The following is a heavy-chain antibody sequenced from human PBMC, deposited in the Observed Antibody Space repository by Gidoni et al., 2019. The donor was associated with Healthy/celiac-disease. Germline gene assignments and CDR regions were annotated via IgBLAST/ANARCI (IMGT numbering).Heavy chain of an antibody. CDR2: ISGSGGST. V-gene: IGHV3-23*01. Sequence: EVQLLESGGGLVQPGGSLRLSCSASGFTFRSYAMSWVRQAPGKGLEWVSAISGSGGSTYYADSVKGRFTISRDNSKNTLYLQMNSLRAEDTAVYYCAKDLEGWSPSIMDVWGKGTTVTVSS. CDR1: GFTFRSYA. CDR3: AKDLEGWSPSIMDV. J-gene: IGHJ6*03.